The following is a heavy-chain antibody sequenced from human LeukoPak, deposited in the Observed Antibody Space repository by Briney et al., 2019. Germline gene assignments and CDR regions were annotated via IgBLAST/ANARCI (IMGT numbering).Heavy chain of an antibody. D-gene: IGHD6-19*01. CDR1: GGSISSYY. V-gene: IGHV4-59*01. CDR2: NSYSGHT. Sequence: AETLSLTCTVSGGSISSYYWTWIRQPPGKGLEWIGYNSYSGHTNYNSSLKSRVTISVDMSNKQFALKLSSVTAADTAVYYCARAGSGWSFDYWGQGTLVTVSS. CDR3: ARAGSGWSFDY. J-gene: IGHJ4*02.